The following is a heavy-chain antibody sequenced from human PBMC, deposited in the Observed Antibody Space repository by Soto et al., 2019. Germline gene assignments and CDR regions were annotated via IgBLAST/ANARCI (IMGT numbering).Heavy chain of an antibody. J-gene: IGHJ6*02. Sequence: QVRLQESGPGLVKPSETLSLTCTVSGGSITSITNHYCSWIRQPPGKGLEWIGYISYSGHTSYNPSLKSRVILSVHTSKNQVSLNLASVTAADTAVYYCATQGFGTLHGLVDVWGQGTTVTVSS. CDR3: ATQGFGTLHGLVDV. CDR1: GGSITSITNHY. V-gene: IGHV4-59*08. CDR2: ISYSGHT. D-gene: IGHD1-7*01.